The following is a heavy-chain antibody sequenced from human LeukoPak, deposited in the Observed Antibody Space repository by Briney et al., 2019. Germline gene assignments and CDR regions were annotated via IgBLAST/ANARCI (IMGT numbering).Heavy chain of an antibody. Sequence: SETLSLTCTVSGGSIFSYYWSWIRQPPGKGLEWIGYIFYSGSTNYNPSLKSRVTISVDTSKNQFSLKLSSVTAADTAVYYCARVYYSSSYDYWYFDLWGRGTLVTVSS. V-gene: IGHV4-59*01. J-gene: IGHJ2*01. CDR2: IFYSGST. CDR3: ARVYYSSSYDYWYFDL. D-gene: IGHD6-13*01. CDR1: GGSIFSYY.